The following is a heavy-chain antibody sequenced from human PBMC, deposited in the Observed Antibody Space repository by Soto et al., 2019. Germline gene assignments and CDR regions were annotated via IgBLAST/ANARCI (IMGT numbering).Heavy chain of an antibody. CDR3: ARMDYDFWSADY. D-gene: IGHD3-3*01. CDR1: GFSLSTSGMC. Sequence: SGPTLVNPTQTLTLTCTFSGFSLSTSGMCVSWIRQPPGKALEWLARIDWDDDKYYSTSLKTRLTISKDTSKNQVVLTMTNMEPVDTATYYCARMDYDFWSADYWGQGTLVNVSS. V-gene: IGHV2-70*11. CDR2: IDWDDDK. J-gene: IGHJ4*02.